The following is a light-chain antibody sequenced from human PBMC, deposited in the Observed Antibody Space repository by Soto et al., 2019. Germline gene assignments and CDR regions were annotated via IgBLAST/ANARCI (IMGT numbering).Light chain of an antibody. V-gene: IGKV3-20*01. CDR3: QQYGSSPIT. J-gene: IGKJ4*01. CDR2: GAS. Sequence: EIVLTQSPGTLSLSPGERATLSCRASQSVSSSYLAWYQQKPGQAPRLLIYGASSRATGIPDRFSGSGSGTDFSLTTSRREPEDVAVYYCQQYGSSPITFGGGTKVDIK. CDR1: QSVSSSY.